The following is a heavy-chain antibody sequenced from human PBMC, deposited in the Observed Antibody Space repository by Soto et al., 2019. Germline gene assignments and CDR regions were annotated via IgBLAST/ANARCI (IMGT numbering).Heavy chain of an antibody. CDR1: GYTFTSYY. CDR2: ISAYNGNT. CDR3: ARVEVVPAAIYGSGYYYYGMDV. J-gene: IGHJ6*02. D-gene: IGHD2-2*02. V-gene: IGHV1-18*01. Sequence: ASVKVSCKTSGYTFTSYYMHWVRQAPGQGLEWMGMISAYNGNTNYAQKLQGRVTMTTDTSTSTAYMELRSLRSDDTAVYYCARVEVVPAAIYGSGYYYYGMDVWGQGTTVTVSS.